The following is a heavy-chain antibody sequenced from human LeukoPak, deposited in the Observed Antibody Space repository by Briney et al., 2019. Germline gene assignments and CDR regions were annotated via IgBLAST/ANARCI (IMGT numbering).Heavy chain of an antibody. Sequence: PGGSLRLSCAASGFTFSSYGMHWVRQAPGKGLEWVAFIRYDGSNKYYADSVKGRFTISRDNSKNTLYLQMNSLRAEDTAVYYCAKIGWGRRFLEWPFDAFDIWGQGTMVTVSS. V-gene: IGHV3-30*02. CDR3: AKIGWGRRFLEWPFDAFDI. J-gene: IGHJ3*02. D-gene: IGHD3-3*01. CDR1: GFTFSSYG. CDR2: IRYDGSNK.